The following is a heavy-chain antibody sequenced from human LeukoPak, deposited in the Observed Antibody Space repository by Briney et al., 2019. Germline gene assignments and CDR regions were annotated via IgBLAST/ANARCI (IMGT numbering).Heavy chain of an antibody. CDR3: TRIYDSSGYYDYFDY. V-gene: IGHV3-49*04. D-gene: IGHD3-22*01. CDR1: GFTFGDYA. CDR2: IRSKAYGGTT. J-gene: IGHJ4*02. Sequence: PGGSLRLSCTASGFTFGDYAMSWVRQAPGKGLEWVGFIRSKAYGGTTEYAAPVKGRFTISRDDSKSIAYLQMNSLKTEDTAVYYCTRIYDSSGYYDYFDYWGQGTLVTVSS.